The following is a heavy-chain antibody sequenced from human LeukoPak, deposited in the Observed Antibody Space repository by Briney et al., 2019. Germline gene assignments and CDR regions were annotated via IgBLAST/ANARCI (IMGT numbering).Heavy chain of an antibody. J-gene: IGHJ6*02. D-gene: IGHD4-17*01. CDR2: IYSGGST. CDR1: GFTVSSNY. CDR3: ARDGDFGDYYYYYGMDV. Sequence: GGSLRLSCEASGFTVSSNYMSWVSQARGKGLEWVSVIYSGGSTYYADSVKGRFTISRDNSKNTLYLQMNSLRAEDTAVYYCARDGDFGDYYYYYGMDVWGQGTTVTVSS. V-gene: IGHV3-66*02.